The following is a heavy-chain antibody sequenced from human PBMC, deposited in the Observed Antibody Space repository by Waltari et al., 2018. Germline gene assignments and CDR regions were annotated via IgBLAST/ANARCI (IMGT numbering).Heavy chain of an antibody. Sequence: QVQLVQSGAEVKKPGSSVKVSCKASGGTFGSYAISWVRQAPGQGLEWMGVINLLFGRKNYPQNFQDRVKITADESTSIAYMELSGLRFDETAVDFCARGGGRGGSFSFHMDVWGKGTTVTISS. J-gene: IGHJ6*03. CDR1: GGTFGSYA. CDR3: ARGGGRGGSFSFHMDV. V-gene: IGHV1-69*12. CDR2: INLLFGRK. D-gene: IGHD3-10*01.